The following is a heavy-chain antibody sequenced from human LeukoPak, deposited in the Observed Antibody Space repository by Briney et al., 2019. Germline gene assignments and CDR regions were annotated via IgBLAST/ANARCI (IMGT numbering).Heavy chain of an antibody. CDR3: ARGFRGPNFDY. CDR2: IYNSGST. D-gene: IGHD3-10*01. J-gene: IGHJ4*02. Sequence: SETLSLTCTVSGGSISSYYWSWIRQPAGKGLEWIGRIYNSGSTTYNPSLKSRVTISVDTSKNHFSLKLNSVTAADTAVYYCARGFRGPNFDYWGQGTLVTVSS. CDR1: GGSISSYY. V-gene: IGHV4-4*07.